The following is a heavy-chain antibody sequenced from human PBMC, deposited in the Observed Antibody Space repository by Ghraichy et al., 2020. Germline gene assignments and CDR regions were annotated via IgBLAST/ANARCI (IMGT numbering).Heavy chain of an antibody. J-gene: IGHJ6*03. CDR1: GGTFSSYV. V-gene: IGHV1-69*10. CDR2: IIPIFGIS. D-gene: IGHD3-16*01. CDR3: AVVQGLTKITPHNYYNYMDV. Sequence: SVKVSCKASGGTFSSYVISWVRQAPGQGLEWMGGIIPIFGISNYAQKFQGRVTITADKSTSTAYMELSSLRSEDTAVYYCAVVQGLTKITPHNYYNYMDVWGKGTTVTVSS.